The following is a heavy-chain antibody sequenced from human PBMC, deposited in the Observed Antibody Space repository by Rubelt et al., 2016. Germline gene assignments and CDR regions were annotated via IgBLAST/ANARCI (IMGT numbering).Heavy chain of an antibody. J-gene: IGHJ4*02. V-gene: IGHV3-9*03. Sequence: EVQLVESGGGLAQPGGSLRLSCTGSGFTFHDYAIHWVRRRPGKGLEWVASISWSSGSTVGYGDFVVGRLTISRTNAKNSDDLQMDSLRTEDMAVYYCARLKGHVTTFDCWGQGTLVTVSS. CDR1: GFTFHDYA. D-gene: IGHD1-14*01. CDR2: ISWSSGSTV. CDR3: ARLKGHVTTFDC.